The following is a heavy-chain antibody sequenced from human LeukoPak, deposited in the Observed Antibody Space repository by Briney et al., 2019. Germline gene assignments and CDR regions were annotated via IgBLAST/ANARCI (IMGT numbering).Heavy chain of an antibody. CDR2: IYSGGST. CDR3: ARIPGFSSSWYNDY. J-gene: IGHJ4*02. CDR1: GFTVSSNY. V-gene: IGHV3-66*01. D-gene: IGHD6-13*01. Sequence: PGGSLRLSCAAFGFTVSSNYMSWVRQAPGKGLEWVSVIYSGGSTYYADSAKGRFTISRDNSKNTLYLQMNSLRAEDTAVYYCARIPGFSSSWYNDYWGQGTLVTVSS.